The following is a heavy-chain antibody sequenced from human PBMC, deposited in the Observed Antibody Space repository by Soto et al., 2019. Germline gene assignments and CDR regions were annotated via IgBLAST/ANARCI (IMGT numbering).Heavy chain of an antibody. J-gene: IGHJ6*02. CDR2: ISGSGGST. D-gene: IGHD3-3*01. V-gene: IGHV3-23*01. Sequence: PGGSLRLSCAASGFTFSSYAMSWVRQAPGKGLEWVSAISGSGGSTYYADSVKGRFTISRDNSKNTLYLQMNSLRAEDTAVYYCAKDASITIFGVVPTRVYGMDVWGQGTTVTVSS. CDR3: AKDASITIFGVVPTRVYGMDV. CDR1: GFTFSSYA.